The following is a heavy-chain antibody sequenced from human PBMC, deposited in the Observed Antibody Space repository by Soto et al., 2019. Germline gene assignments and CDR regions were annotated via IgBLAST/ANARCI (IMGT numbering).Heavy chain of an antibody. CDR1: GGSINSGDYY. Sequence: SETLSLTCTVSGGSINSGDYYWSWIRQPPGKGLEWIGYILNSGSTYFNPSLRSRVTSSVDTSNNQFSLNLNFVTAADTAVYYCARGGLLWLPAFDSWGQGILVTVSS. CDR2: ILNSGST. CDR3: ARGGLLWLPAFDS. D-gene: IGHD3-16*01. V-gene: IGHV4-30-4*01. J-gene: IGHJ5*01.